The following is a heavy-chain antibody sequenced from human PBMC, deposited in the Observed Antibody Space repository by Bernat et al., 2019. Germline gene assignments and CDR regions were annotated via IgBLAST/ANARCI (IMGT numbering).Heavy chain of an antibody. CDR1: GFTFSSYG. J-gene: IGHJ4*02. D-gene: IGHD6-13*01. V-gene: IGHV3-33*01. Sequence: QAQLVESGGGVVQPGRSLRLSCAASGFTFSSYGMHWVRQAPGKGLEWVAVIWYDGSNKYYADSVKGRFTISRDNSKNTLYLQMNSLRAEDTSVYYCATHHLSSSWYLDYWGQGTLVTVSS. CDR2: IWYDGSNK. CDR3: ATHHLSSSWYLDY.